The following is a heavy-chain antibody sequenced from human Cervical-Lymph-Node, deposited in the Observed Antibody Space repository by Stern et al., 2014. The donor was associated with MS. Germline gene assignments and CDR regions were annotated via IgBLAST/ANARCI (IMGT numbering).Heavy chain of an antibody. CDR2: FDPEDGET. CDR3: ATDCDDFRSGYSAPTKGYGLDV. D-gene: IGHD3-3*01. Sequence: QMQLVQSGAEVKKPGASVKVSCKVSGYTLSELSMHWVRQAPGKGLEWMGGFDPEDGETIYAQRFQGRVSMTEDTSTDTAYMELRSLIFEDTAVYYCATDCDDFRSGYSAPTKGYGLDVWGQGTTVTVTS. CDR1: GYTLSELS. J-gene: IGHJ6*02. V-gene: IGHV1-24*01.